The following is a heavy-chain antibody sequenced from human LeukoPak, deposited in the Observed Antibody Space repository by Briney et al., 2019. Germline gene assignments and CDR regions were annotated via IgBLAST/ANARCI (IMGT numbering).Heavy chain of an antibody. CDR2: IYYSGST. CDR3: ARVITVRGVIFDY. Sequence: SETLSPTCTVSGGSFSTYYWSWIRQPPGKGLEWIGYIYYSGSTNYNPSLKSRVTISVDTSKNQFSLNLSSVTAADTAVYYCARVITVRGVIFDYWGQGTLVTVSS. V-gene: IGHV4-59*01. J-gene: IGHJ4*02. CDR1: GGSFSTYY. D-gene: IGHD3-16*01.